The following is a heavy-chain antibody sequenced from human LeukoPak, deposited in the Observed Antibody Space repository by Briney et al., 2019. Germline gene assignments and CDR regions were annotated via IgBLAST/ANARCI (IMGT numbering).Heavy chain of an antibody. V-gene: IGHV4-34*01. CDR1: GGSFSGYY. CDR3: AGGGSGWPTSVVVDY. CDR2: INHSGST. J-gene: IGHJ4*02. D-gene: IGHD6-19*01. Sequence: SETLSLTCAVYGGSFSGYYWSWIRQPPGKGLEWIGEINHSGSTNYNPSLKSRVTISVDTSKNQFSLKLSSVTAADTAVYYCAGGGSGWPTSVVVDYWGQGTLVTVSS.